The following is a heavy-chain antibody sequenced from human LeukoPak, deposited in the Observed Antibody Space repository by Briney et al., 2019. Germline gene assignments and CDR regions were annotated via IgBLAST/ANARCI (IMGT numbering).Heavy chain of an antibody. J-gene: IGHJ3*02. CDR3: ARVDGRKGSGSYGTGYDAFDI. CDR1: GFTFSSYW. CDR2: IKQDGSEK. V-gene: IGHV3-7*01. Sequence: GGSLRLSCAASGFTFSSYWMSWVRQAPGKGLEWVANIKQDGSEKYYVDSVKGRSTISRDNAKNSLYLQMNSLRAEDTAVYYCARVDGRKGSGSYGTGYDAFDIWGQGTMVTVSS. D-gene: IGHD1-26*01.